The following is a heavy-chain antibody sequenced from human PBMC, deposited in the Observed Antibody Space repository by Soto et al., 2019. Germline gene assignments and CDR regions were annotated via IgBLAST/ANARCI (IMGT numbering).Heavy chain of an antibody. CDR2: IFYSGST. CDR1: GGSIGSGGYY. V-gene: IGHV4-31*03. Sequence: QVQLQESGPGLVKPSQTLSLTCTVSGGSIGSGGYYWSWIRQLPGKGLEWIGYIFYSGSTYYNPSLKSRVTISVDTSKNQFSLKLSSVTAADTAVYYCATYGSGSYKPTTFDYWGQGTLVTVSS. J-gene: IGHJ4*02. D-gene: IGHD3-10*01. CDR3: ATYGSGSYKPTTFDY.